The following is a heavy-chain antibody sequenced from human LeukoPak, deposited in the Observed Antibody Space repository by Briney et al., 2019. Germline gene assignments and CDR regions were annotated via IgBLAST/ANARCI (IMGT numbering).Heavy chain of an antibody. CDR1: GGTFSSYA. J-gene: IGHJ5*02. CDR2: IIPIFGTA. CDR3: ARDQGGYCSSTSCYTGWFDP. V-gene: IGHV1-69*05. D-gene: IGHD2-2*02. Sequence: GASVKVSCKASGGTFSSYAISWVRQAPGQGLEWMGGIIPIFGTANYAQKFQGRVTITTDESTSTAYMELSSLRSEDTAVYYCARDQGGYCSSTSCYTGWFDPWGQGTLVTVSS.